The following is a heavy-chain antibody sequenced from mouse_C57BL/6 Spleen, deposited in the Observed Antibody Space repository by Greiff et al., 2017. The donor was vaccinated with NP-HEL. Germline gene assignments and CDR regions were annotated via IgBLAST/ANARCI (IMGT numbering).Heavy chain of an antibody. V-gene: IGHV1-54*01. CDR1: GYAFTNYL. Sequence: QVQLKQSGAELVRPGTSVKVSCKASGYAFTNYLIEWVKQRPGQGLEWIGVINPGSGGTNYNEKFKGKATLTADKSSSTAYMQLSSLTSEDSAVYFCARSRTRYFDYWGQGTTLTVSS. CDR2: INPGSGGT. D-gene: IGHD3-3*01. J-gene: IGHJ2*01. CDR3: ARSRTRYFDY.